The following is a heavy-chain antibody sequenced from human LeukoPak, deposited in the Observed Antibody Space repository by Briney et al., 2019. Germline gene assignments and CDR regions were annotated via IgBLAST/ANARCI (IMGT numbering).Heavy chain of an antibody. J-gene: IGHJ5*02. V-gene: IGHV3-30*18. CDR2: ISYDGSNK. D-gene: IGHD2-15*01. CDR3: AKDRMRGPPDWFDP. CDR1: GFTFSKYG. Sequence: PGGSLRLSCSASGFTFSKYGMHWVRQAPGKGLEWVAVISYDGSNKYYADSVKGRFTISRDNSKNTLYLQMNSLRAEDTAVYYCAKDRMRGPPDWFDPWGQGTLVTVSS.